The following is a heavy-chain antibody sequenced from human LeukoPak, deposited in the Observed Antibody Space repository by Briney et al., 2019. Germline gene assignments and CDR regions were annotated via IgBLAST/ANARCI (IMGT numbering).Heavy chain of an antibody. J-gene: IGHJ4*02. CDR1: GYTFTGYY. D-gene: IGHD3-16*01. V-gene: IGHV1-2*04. Sequence: GASVKVTCKASGYTFTGYYMHWVRQAPGQGLEWMGWINPNSGGTNYAQKFQGWVTMTRDTSISTAYMELSRLRSDDTAVCYCARAAGGGYDYFDYWGQGTLVTVSS. CDR2: INPNSGGT. CDR3: ARAAGGGYDYFDY.